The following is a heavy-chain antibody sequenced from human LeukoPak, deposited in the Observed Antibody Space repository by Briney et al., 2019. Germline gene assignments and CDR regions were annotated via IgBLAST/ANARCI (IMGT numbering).Heavy chain of an antibody. CDR3: ASSSWAGYYLDY. J-gene: IGHJ4*02. Sequence: PSETLSLTCTVSGGSISSSSYYWGWIRQPPGKGLEWIGNIYFTGSTYYNPSLRSRVTISVDTSKNQFSLKLSSVTAADTAVYYCASSSWAGYYLDYWGQGTLVTVSS. V-gene: IGHV4-39*01. CDR1: GGSISSSSYY. CDR2: IYFTGST. D-gene: IGHD6-13*01.